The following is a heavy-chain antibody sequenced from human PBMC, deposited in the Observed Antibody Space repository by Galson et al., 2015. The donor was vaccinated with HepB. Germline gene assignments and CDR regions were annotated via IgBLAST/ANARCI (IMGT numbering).Heavy chain of an antibody. Sequence: LRLSCAASGFTFGDYAMSWVRQAPGKGLEWVGFIRSKAYGGTTEYAASVKGRFTISRDDSKSIAYLQMNSLKTEDTAVYYCTREGNDSSGYYPFDYWGQGTLVTVSS. CDR1: GFTFGDYA. CDR2: IRSKAYGGTT. V-gene: IGHV3-49*04. CDR3: TREGNDSSGYYPFDY. J-gene: IGHJ4*02. D-gene: IGHD3-22*01.